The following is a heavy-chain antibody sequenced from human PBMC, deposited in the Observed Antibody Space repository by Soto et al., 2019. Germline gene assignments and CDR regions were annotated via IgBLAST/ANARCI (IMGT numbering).Heavy chain of an antibody. Sequence: GASVKVSCKASGCTFSSYAISWVRHAPGQGLEWMGGIIPIFGTANYAQKFQGRVTITADKSTSTAYMELSSLRSEDTAVYYCARGSVRYCSGGSCSTYYYGMDVWGQGTTVTVSS. V-gene: IGHV1-69*06. D-gene: IGHD2-15*01. CDR2: IIPIFGTA. J-gene: IGHJ6*02. CDR1: GCTFSSYA. CDR3: ARGSVRYCSGGSCSTYYYGMDV.